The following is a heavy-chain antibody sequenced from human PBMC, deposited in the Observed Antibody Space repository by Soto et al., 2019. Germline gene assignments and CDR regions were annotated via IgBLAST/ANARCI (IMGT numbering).Heavy chain of an antibody. Sequence: GGSLRLSCAASGFTFSSYAMHWVRQAPGKGLEYVSAISSNGGSTYYANSVKGRFTISRDNSKNTLYLQMGSLRAEDMAVYYCARGGAYGDYHFDYWGQGTLVTVSS. V-gene: IGHV3-64*01. CDR2: ISSNGGST. CDR3: ARGGAYGDYHFDY. D-gene: IGHD4-17*01. CDR1: GFTFSSYA. J-gene: IGHJ4*02.